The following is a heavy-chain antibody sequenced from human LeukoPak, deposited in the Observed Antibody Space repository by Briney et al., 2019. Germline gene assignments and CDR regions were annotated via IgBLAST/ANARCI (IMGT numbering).Heavy chain of an antibody. V-gene: IGHV1-2*06. Sequence: ASVKVSCKASGYTFTGYYMHWVRQAPGQGLEWMGRINPNSGGTNYAQKFQGRVTITTDESTSTAYMELSSLRSEDTAVYYCATTGIAAADTSDAFDYWGQGTLVTVSS. CDR2: INPNSGGT. J-gene: IGHJ4*02. CDR3: ATTGIAAADTSDAFDY. CDR1: GYTFTGYY. D-gene: IGHD6-13*01.